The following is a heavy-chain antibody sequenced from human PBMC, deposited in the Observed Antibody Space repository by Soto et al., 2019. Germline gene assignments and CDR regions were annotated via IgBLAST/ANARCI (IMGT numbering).Heavy chain of an antibody. J-gene: IGHJ4*02. D-gene: IGHD2-15*01. CDR1: GGSISSGGYY. CDR2: IYYSGST. Sequence: PSETLSLTCTVSGGSISSGGYYWSWIRQHPGKGLEWIGYIYYSGSTYYNPSLKSRVTISVDTSKNQFSLKLSSVTAADTAVYYCARERYCSGGSCQEIDYWGQGTLVTVSS. CDR3: ARERYCSGGSCQEIDY. V-gene: IGHV4-31*03.